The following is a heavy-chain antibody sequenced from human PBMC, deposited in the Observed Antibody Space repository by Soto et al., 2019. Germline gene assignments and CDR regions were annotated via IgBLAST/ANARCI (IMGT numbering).Heavy chain of an antibody. Sequence: GGSLRLSCAASGFTFSSYAMSWVRQAPGKGLEWVSAISGSGGSTYYADSVKGRFTISRDNSKNTLYLQMNSLRAEDTAVYYCAKDILSSIAARRGDSDYWGQGTLVTVSS. V-gene: IGHV3-23*01. CDR3: AKDILSSIAARRGDSDY. CDR1: GFTFSSYA. CDR2: ISGSGGST. J-gene: IGHJ4*02. D-gene: IGHD6-6*01.